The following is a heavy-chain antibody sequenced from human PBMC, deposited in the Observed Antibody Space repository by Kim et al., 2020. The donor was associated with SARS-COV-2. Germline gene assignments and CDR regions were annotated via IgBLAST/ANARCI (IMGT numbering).Heavy chain of an antibody. CDR2: ISYDGSNK. CDR1: GFTFSSYG. CDR3: AKDRELLWFGEEKFSFDP. J-gene: IGHJ5*02. Sequence: GGSLRLSCAASGFTFSSYGMHWVRQAPGKGLEWVAVISYDGSNKYYADSVKGRFTISRDNSKNTLYLQMNSLRAEDTAVYYCAKDRELLWFGEEKFSFDPWGQGTLVTVSS. D-gene: IGHD3-10*01. V-gene: IGHV3-30*18.